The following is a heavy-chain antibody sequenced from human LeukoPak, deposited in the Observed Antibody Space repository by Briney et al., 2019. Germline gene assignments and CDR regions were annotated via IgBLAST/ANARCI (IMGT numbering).Heavy chain of an antibody. D-gene: IGHD3-10*01. V-gene: IGHV1-8*02. J-gene: IGHJ3*02. CDR2: MNPNSGNK. Sequence: ASVKVSCKASGYTFTNYDINWVRQATGQGLEWMGWMNPNSGNKGYAQKFQGRITMTRNTSKTTAYMELSRLRSEDTAVYYCARAVRRACDIWGQGTMVTVSS. CDR3: ARAVRRACDI. CDR1: GYTFTNYD.